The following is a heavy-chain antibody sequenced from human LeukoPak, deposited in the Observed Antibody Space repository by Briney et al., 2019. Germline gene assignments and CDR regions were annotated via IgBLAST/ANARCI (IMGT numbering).Heavy chain of an antibody. D-gene: IGHD6-19*01. CDR1: GFTFNNFA. CDR3: ARMYSSGWYIGAFDV. V-gene: IGHV3-30*04. Sequence: GTSLRLSCAASGFTFNNFAMHWVRQAPGQGLEWVTAVSHDGNIKEYVDSVKGRFTVSRGNSKNTLYLQMNSLRVGDTAIYYCARMYSSGWYIGAFDVWGQGTMVTVSS. J-gene: IGHJ3*01. CDR2: VSHDGNIK.